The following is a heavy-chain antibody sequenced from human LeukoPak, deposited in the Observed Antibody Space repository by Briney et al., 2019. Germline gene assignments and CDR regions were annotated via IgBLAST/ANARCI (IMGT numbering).Heavy chain of an antibody. CDR3: ARGPRYSFY. D-gene: IGHD6-13*01. CDR1: GFIVSHNY. Sequence: PGGSLRLSCAASGFIVSHNYMTWVRQAPGKGLEWISVIYIDGTTYYADSVKGRFTISREQANNTLYLQMNTLRDEDTAVYYCARGPRYSFYWGQGTLVSVSS. V-gene: IGHV3-53*01. J-gene: IGHJ4*02. CDR2: IYIDGTT.